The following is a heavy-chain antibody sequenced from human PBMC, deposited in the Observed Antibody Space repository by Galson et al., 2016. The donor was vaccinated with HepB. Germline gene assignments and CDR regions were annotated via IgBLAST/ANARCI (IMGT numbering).Heavy chain of an antibody. CDR1: GFRFTYYG. V-gene: IGHV3-30*18. CDR3: AKDSILGATAGFYGIDV. D-gene: IGHD1-26*01. CDR2: ISYDGNKE. J-gene: IGHJ6*02. Sequence: SLRLSCAASGFRFTYYGLHRVRQAPGKGLEWVAVISYDGNKEYYADSVKGRFTIFRDNPKTTVYLEMNSLRVEDTAVYYCAKDSILGATAGFYGIDVWGQGTTVTVSS.